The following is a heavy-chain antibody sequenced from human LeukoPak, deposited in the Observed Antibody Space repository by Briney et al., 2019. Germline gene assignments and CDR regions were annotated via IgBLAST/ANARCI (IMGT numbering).Heavy chain of an antibody. D-gene: IGHD3-3*01. V-gene: IGHV4-34*01. Sequence: SETLSLTCAVYGGSFSGYYWSWIRQPPGKGLEWIGEINHSGSTNYNPSLKSRVTISVDTSKNQFSLKLSSVTAADTAVYYCARTQARDQYDFWSGYYVPKVYYFDYWGQGTLVTVSS. CDR2: INHSGST. J-gene: IGHJ4*02. CDR1: GGSFSGYY. CDR3: ARTQARDQYDFWSGYYVPKVYYFDY.